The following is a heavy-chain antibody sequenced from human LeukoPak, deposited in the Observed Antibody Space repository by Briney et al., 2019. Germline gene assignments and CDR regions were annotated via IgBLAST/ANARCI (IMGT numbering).Heavy chain of an antibody. J-gene: IGHJ5*02. D-gene: IGHD6-6*01. CDR3: ARDRAYSSSSGRVDP. CDR1: GYTFTSYG. Sequence: ASVKVSCKASGYTFTSYGISWVRQAPGQGLEWMGWISAYNGNTNYAQKLQGRVTMTTDTSTSTAYMKLRSLRSDDTAVYYCARDRAYSSSSGRVDPWGQGTLVTVSS. CDR2: ISAYNGNT. V-gene: IGHV1-18*01.